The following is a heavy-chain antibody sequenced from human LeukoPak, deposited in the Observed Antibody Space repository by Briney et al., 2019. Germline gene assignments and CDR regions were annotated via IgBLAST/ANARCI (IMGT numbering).Heavy chain of an antibody. D-gene: IGHD2-2*02. V-gene: IGHV1-18*01. Sequence: GASVKVSCKASGYTFTSYGISWVRQAPGQGLEWMGWISAYNGNTNYAQKLQGRVTMTTDTSTSTAYMELRSLRSDDTAVYYCARVRISCSSTSCYTRAFDIWGQGTMVTVSS. CDR2: ISAYNGNT. J-gene: IGHJ3*02. CDR1: GYTFTSYG. CDR3: ARVRISCSSTSCYTRAFDI.